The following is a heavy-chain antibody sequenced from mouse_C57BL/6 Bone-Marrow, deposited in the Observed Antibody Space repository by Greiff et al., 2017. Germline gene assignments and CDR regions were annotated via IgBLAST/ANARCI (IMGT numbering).Heavy chain of an antibody. Sequence: EVKLMESGGDLVKPGGSLKLSCAASGFTFSSYGMSWVRQTPDKRLEWVATISSGGSYTYYPDSVKGRFTISRDNAKNTLYLQMSSLKSEDTAMYYCARQKIYYAGFAYWGQGTLVTVSA. CDR2: ISSGGSYT. V-gene: IGHV5-6*01. J-gene: IGHJ3*01. CDR3: ARQKIYYAGFAY. D-gene: IGHD2-1*01. CDR1: GFTFSSYG.